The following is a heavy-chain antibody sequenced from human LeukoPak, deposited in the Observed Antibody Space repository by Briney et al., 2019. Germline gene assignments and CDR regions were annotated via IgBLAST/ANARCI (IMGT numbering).Heavy chain of an antibody. Sequence: GGSLRLSCAASGFTFSSYIMYWVRQTPGKGLEWVALISYDGSNRYYADSVKGRFTISRDNSKNTLYLQVNSLRAEDTALYYCARDYRSGTPTYGMDVWGQGTTVTVSS. CDR3: ARDYRSGTPTYGMDV. D-gene: IGHD1-1*01. CDR1: GFTFSSYI. J-gene: IGHJ6*02. V-gene: IGHV3-30*04. CDR2: ISYDGSNR.